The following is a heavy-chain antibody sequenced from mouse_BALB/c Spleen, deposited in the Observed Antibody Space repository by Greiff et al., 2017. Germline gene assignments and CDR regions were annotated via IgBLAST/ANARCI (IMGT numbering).Heavy chain of an antibody. CDR3: AKGIYYYGSSAYWYFDV. CDR1: GYAFSSYW. Sequence: QVQLQQSGAELVRPGSSVKISCKASGYAFSSYWMNWVKQRPGQGLEWIGQIYPGDGDTNYNGKFKGKATLTADKSSSTAYMQLSSLTSEDSAVYFCAKGIYYYGSSAYWYFDVWGAGTTVTVSS. D-gene: IGHD1-1*01. J-gene: IGHJ1*01. V-gene: IGHV1-80*01. CDR2: IYPGDGDT.